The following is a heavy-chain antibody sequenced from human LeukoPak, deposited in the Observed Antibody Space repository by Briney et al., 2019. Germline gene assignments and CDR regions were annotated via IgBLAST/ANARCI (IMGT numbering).Heavy chain of an antibody. CDR1: GFTFSSYA. CDR2: ISGSGGST. V-gene: IGHV3-23*01. J-gene: IGHJ4*02. CDR3: MGYSYGYGY. Sequence: GGSLRLSCAASGFTFSSYAMSWVRQAPGKGLEWVSAISGSGGSTYYADSVKDRFTISRDNSKNTLYLQMNSLRAEDTAVYYCMGYSYGYGYWGQGTLVTVSS. D-gene: IGHD5-18*01.